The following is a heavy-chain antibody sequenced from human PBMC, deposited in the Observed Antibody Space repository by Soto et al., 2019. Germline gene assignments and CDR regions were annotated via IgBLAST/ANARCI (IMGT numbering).Heavy chain of an antibody. CDR3: AIEAGSGSFYPEDY. CDR2: ISPYNGDT. V-gene: IGHV1-18*04. D-gene: IGHD1-26*01. J-gene: IGHJ4*02. CDR1: GYTFTNYP. Sequence: QVHLVQSGAEVKKPGASVKVACKTSGYTFTNYPITWVRQAPGQRLAWMAWISPYNGDTIYAQKLQGRLTVTTDTSTSTVYMELRSLRSDDTAVYFCAIEAGSGSFYPEDYWGQGTLVTVSS.